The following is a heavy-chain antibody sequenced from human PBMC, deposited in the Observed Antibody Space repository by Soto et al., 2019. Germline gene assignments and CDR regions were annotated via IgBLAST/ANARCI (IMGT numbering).Heavy chain of an antibody. CDR1: GGSISSGDYY. CDR3: ALGNFDARANWFDP. J-gene: IGHJ5*02. Sequence: PSETLSLTCTVSGGSISSGDYYWSWIRQPPGKGLEWIGYIYYSGSTYYNPSLKSRVTISVDTSKNQFSLKLSSVTAADTAVYYCALGNFDARANWFDPWGQGTLVTVSS. CDR2: IYYSGST. V-gene: IGHV4-30-4*01.